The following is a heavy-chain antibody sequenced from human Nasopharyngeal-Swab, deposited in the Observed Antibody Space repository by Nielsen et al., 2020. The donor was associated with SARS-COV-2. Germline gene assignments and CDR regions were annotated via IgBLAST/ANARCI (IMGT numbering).Heavy chain of an antibody. CDR3: ASEGSGVFGVVIYAFDI. Sequence: ASVKVSCKVSGYTLTVLPIHWVRQAPGKGLEWMGTVVPDGGEPIYAQNFQGRVTMTEDTSTYTAYLELSSLRSEDTAVYYCASEGSGVFGVVIYAFDIWGPGTLVTVSS. J-gene: IGHJ3*02. D-gene: IGHD3-3*01. CDR2: VVPDGGEP. V-gene: IGHV1-24*01. CDR1: GYTLTVLP.